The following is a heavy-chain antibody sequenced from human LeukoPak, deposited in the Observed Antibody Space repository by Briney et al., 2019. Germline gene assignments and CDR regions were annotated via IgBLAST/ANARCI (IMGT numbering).Heavy chain of an antibody. CDR1: GGSISSYY. CDR3: SRHAKTYYGSGSYSTNFDY. J-gene: IGHJ4*02. V-gene: IGHV4-59*08. CDR2: IYYSGST. Sequence: PSETLSLTCTVSGGSISSYYWSWIRQAPGKGLEWIGYIYYSGSTNYNPSLKSRVTISVDTSKNQFSLKLSSVTAADTAVYYCSRHAKTYYGSGSYSTNFDYWGQGTLVTVSS. D-gene: IGHD3-10*01.